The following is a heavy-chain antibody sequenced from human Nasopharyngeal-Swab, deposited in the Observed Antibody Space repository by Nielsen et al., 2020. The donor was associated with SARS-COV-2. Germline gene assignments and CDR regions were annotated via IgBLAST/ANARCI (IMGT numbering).Heavy chain of an antibody. CDR1: GFTFSTYS. Sequence: GESLKISCAASGFTFSTYSMSWVRQAPGKGLEWVSSISSSNSYIYYADSVKGRFTISRDNTKNSLYLQMNSLRAEDTAVYYCARDFPTPPYYDFWSGLQLDYWGQGTLVTVSS. V-gene: IGHV3-21*01. CDR2: ISSSNSYI. D-gene: IGHD3-3*01. J-gene: IGHJ4*02. CDR3: ARDFPTPPYYDFWSGLQLDY.